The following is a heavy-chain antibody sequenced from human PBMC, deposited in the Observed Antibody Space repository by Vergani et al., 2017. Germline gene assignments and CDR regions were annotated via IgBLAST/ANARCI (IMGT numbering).Heavy chain of an antibody. CDR1: GFTFSSYG. V-gene: IGHV3-33*01. J-gene: IGHJ6*02. D-gene: IGHD6-13*01. CDR2: IWYDGSNK. Sequence: QVQLVESGGGVVQTGRSLRLSCAASGFTFSSYGMHWVRQAPGKGLEWVAVIWYDGSNKYYADSVKGRFTISRDNSKNTLYLQMNSLRAEDTAVYYCARERSSSWYPYYYYGMDVWGQGTTVTVSS. CDR3: ARERSSSWYPYYYYGMDV.